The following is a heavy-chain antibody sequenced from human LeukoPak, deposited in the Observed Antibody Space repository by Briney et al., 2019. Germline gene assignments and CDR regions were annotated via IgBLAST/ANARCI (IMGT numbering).Heavy chain of an antibody. Sequence: SETLSLTCTVSGGSISSYYWSWIRQPPGKGLEWIGYIYYSGSTNYNPSLKSRVTISVDTSKHQFSLKLSSVTAADTAVYYCARAAPYGDTKGFFDYWGQGTLVTVSS. D-gene: IGHD4-17*01. J-gene: IGHJ4*02. CDR1: GGSISSYY. CDR2: IYYSGST. V-gene: IGHV4-59*01. CDR3: ARAAPYGDTKGFFDY.